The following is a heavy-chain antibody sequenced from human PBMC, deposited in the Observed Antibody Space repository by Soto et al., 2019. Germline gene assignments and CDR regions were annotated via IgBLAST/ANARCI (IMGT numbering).Heavy chain of an antibody. CDR3: ASLSGGTGYSSWYYYYYMDV. CDR1: GGSISSYY. J-gene: IGHJ6*03. Sequence: PSETLSLTCTVSGGSISSYYWSWIRQPPGKGLEWIGYIYYSGSTNYNPSLKSRVTISVDTSKNQFSLKLSSVTAADTAVYYCASLSGGTGYSSWYYYYYMDVWGKGTTVTVSS. V-gene: IGHV4-59*01. CDR2: IYYSGST. D-gene: IGHD3-9*01.